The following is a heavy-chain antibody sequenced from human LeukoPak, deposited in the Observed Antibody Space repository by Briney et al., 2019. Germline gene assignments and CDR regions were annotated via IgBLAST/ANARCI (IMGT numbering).Heavy chain of an antibody. CDR1: GGSISSGGYY. Sequence: SETLSLTCTVSGGSISSGGYYWSWIRQHPGKGLEWIGYIYYSGSTYYNPSLKSRVTISVDTSKNQFSLKLSSVTAADTAIYYCARHGDKSPPLLGFDYWGQGTLVTVSS. J-gene: IGHJ4*02. CDR2: IYYSGST. V-gene: IGHV4-31*03. D-gene: IGHD7-27*01. CDR3: ARHGDKSPPLLGFDY.